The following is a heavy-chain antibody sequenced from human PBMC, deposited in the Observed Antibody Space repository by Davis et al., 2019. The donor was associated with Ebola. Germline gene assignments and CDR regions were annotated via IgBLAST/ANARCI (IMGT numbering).Heavy chain of an antibody. CDR3: ARDPHGYSSSWYSDY. D-gene: IGHD6-13*01. V-gene: IGHV3-7*01. CDR2: IKQDGSEK. J-gene: IGHJ4*02. Sequence: PGGSLRLSCAASGFTFSSYWMSWVRQAPGKGLEWVANIKQDGSEKYYVDSVKGRFTISRDNAENSLYLQMNSLRDEDTAVYYCARDPHGYSSSWYSDYWGQGTLVTVSS. CDR1: GFTFSSYW.